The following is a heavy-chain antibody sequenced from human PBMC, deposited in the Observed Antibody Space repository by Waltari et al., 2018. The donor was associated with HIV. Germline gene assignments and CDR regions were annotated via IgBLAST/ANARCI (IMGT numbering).Heavy chain of an antibody. D-gene: IGHD5-18*01. V-gene: IGHV3-23*01. Sequence: EVQLLESWGGLVQPGGSLRLACAASGFTFSSYAISLVRQSPGKGLEWVSAISGSCSSTYYDDSGKGRFTISRDNSKNTLYLQRNSLRAEDTAVYYCAKESWIQEAYYGMDVWGQGTTVTVSS. CDR3: AKESWIQEAYYGMDV. CDR2: ISGSCSST. J-gene: IGHJ6*02. CDR1: GFTFSSYA.